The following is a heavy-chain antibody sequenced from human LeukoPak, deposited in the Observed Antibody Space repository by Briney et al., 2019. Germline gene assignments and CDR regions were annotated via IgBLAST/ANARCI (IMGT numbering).Heavy chain of an antibody. CDR3: ASVDTAMVENYYYYGMDV. J-gene: IGHJ6*02. Sequence: ASVKVSCKASGYSFTSCDIIWVRQAPGQGLEWMGWISAYNGSRTYAQKLQGRVTMTTDTSTTTAYLELRSLRSDDTAVYYCASVDTAMVENYYYYGMDVWGQGTTVTVSS. V-gene: IGHV1-18*01. CDR2: ISAYNGSR. CDR1: GYSFTSCD. D-gene: IGHD5-18*01.